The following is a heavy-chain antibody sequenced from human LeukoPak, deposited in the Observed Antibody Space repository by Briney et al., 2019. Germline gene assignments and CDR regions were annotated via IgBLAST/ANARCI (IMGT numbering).Heavy chain of an antibody. Sequence: GGSLRLSCAASGFTFTSYWVSWVRQAPGKGLEWVANIKEDGSEKYYVDSVKGRFTISRDNAKKSLYLQMNSLRAEDTAVYYCAAERHRNYYYYSMDVWGQGTTVTVSS. V-gene: IGHV3-7*01. J-gene: IGHJ6*02. CDR1: GFTFTSYW. D-gene: IGHD1-14*01. CDR3: AAERHRNYYYYSMDV. CDR2: IKEDGSEK.